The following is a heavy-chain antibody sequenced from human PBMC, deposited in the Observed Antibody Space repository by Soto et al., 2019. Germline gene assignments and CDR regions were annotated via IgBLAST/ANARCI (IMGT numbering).Heavy chain of an antibody. D-gene: IGHD4-4*01. V-gene: IGHV3-15*07. CDR3: TTDHWVMDYSNPGTHYYYYYGMDV. Sequence: NPAGSLRLSCAASGFTFSNAWMNWVRQAPGKGLEWVGRIKSKTDGGTTDYAAPVKGRFTISRDDSKNTLYLQMNSLKTEDTAVYYCTTDHWVMDYSNPGTHYYYYYGMDVWGQGTTVTVSS. CDR2: IKSKTDGGTT. J-gene: IGHJ6*02. CDR1: GFTFSNAW.